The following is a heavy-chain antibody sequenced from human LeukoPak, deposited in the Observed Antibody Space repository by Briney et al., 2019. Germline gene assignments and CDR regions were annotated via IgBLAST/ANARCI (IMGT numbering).Heavy chain of an antibody. V-gene: IGHV3-48*02. CDR2: ITPSGVTM. J-gene: IGHJ2*01. CDR1: GFTFSSHS. Sequence: GGSLRLSRAASGFTFSSHSMNWVRQAPGKGLEWLSYITPSGVTMSNSDSVKGRFTISRDSAKNSVSLQMNSLTDEDTAIYYCARDGAFIGPHWWFDLWGRGTLVTVSS. CDR3: ARDGAFIGPHWWFDL. D-gene: IGHD3-16*01.